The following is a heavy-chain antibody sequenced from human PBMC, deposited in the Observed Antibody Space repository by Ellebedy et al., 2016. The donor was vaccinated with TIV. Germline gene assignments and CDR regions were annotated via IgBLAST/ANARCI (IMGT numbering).Heavy chain of an antibody. D-gene: IGHD2-15*01. CDR2: INPNSGGT. J-gene: IGHJ6*02. CDR1: GYTFTGYY. CDR3: ARALIYCSGGSCYDSYGMDV. Sequence: ASVKVSXXASGYTFTGYYMHWVRQAPGQGLEWMGWINPNSGGTNYAQKFQGWVTMTRDTSISTAYMELSRLRSDDTAVYYCARALIYCSGGSCYDSYGMDVWGQGTTVTVSS. V-gene: IGHV1-2*04.